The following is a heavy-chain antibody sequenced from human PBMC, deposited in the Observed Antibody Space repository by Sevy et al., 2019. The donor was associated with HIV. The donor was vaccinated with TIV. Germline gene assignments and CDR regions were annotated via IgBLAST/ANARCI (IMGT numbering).Heavy chain of an antibody. CDR1: GYTFTSYG. V-gene: IGHV1-18*01. D-gene: IGHD2-2*01. CDR3: ARDVSLVPAAIGRGFYYYGMDV. Sequence: ASVKVSCKASGYTFTSYGISWVRQAPGQGLEWMGWISAYTGDTNYPQNLQGRVTMTTDTSTRTAYMELRSLRSDDTAVYYCARDVSLVPAAIGRGFYYYGMDVWGQGTTVTVSS. J-gene: IGHJ6*02. CDR2: ISAYTGDT.